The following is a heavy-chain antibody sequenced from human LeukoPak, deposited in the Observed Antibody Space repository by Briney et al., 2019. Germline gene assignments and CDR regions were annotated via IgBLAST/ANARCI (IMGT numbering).Heavy chain of an antibody. Sequence: SQTLSLTCSVSGDSISSRPYYWTWIRQHPEKGLEWIGYIWNSGSTNYHPSLKSRGTTSADTSKNKFSLKLTSVTAVDTDFYYCPRDVSPTFPKWLDPWGQGILVIVSS. CDR3: PRDVSPTFPKWLDP. D-gene: IGHD2/OR15-2a*01. J-gene: IGHJ5*02. V-gene: IGHV4-31*03. CDR2: IWNSGST. CDR1: GDSISSRPYY.